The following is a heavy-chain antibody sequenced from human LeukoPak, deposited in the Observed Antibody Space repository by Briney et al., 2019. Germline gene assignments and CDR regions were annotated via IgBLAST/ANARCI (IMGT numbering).Heavy chain of an antibody. Sequence: PGGSLRLSRAASGFTFNNAWMSWVRQAPGKGLEWVGRIKSKTDGGTTDYAAPVKGRFTISRDDSKNTLYLQMNSLKTEDTAVYFCTTAGRVWFGEEDWGQGTLVTVSS. J-gene: IGHJ4*02. V-gene: IGHV3-15*01. CDR2: IKSKTDGGTT. CDR1: GFTFNNAW. D-gene: IGHD3-10*01. CDR3: TTAGRVWFGEED.